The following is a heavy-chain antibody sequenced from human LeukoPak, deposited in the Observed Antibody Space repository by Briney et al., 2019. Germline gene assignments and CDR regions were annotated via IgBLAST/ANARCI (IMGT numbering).Heavy chain of an antibody. V-gene: IGHV1-8*03. J-gene: IGHJ3*02. CDR2: MNPISGNT. CDR3: ARTKVADAFDI. D-gene: IGHD2-8*01. Sequence: ASVKMSCTASGYTFTSYDINWGRQATGQGLEWMGWMNPISGNTGYAQKFQGRVTITRNTSISTAYMELSSLRSEDAAVYYCARTKVADAFDIWGQGTMVTVSS. CDR1: GYTFTSYD.